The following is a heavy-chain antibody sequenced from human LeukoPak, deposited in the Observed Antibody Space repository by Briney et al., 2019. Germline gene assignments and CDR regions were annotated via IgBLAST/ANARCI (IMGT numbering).Heavy chain of an antibody. CDR3: ARLISSGYYGVSSAFDI. V-gene: IGHV4-38-2*02. J-gene: IGHJ3*02. Sequence: PSETLSLTCTVSGYSISSGHYWDWIRQPPGKGLEWIGTIYHSGSTYYNPSLKSRVTISVDTSKNQFSLKLSSVTAADTAVYYCARLISSGYYGVSSAFDIWGQGTMVTVSS. CDR2: IYHSGST. CDR1: GYSISSGHY. D-gene: IGHD3-22*01.